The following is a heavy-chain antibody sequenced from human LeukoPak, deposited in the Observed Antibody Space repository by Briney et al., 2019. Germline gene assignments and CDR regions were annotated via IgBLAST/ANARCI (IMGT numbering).Heavy chain of an antibody. CDR3: ARDYDYVPDF. V-gene: IGHV1-18*01. J-gene: IGHJ4*02. D-gene: IGHD3-16*01. CDR1: GYTFTSYG. CDR2: IDASNGNT. Sequence: ASAKVSCKASGYTFTSYGISWVRQAPGQGLEWMGWIDASNGNTNYAQKVQGRVTITTDTSTTTAFMELRSLRFDDTAVYYCARDYDYVPDFWGQGTLVTVSS.